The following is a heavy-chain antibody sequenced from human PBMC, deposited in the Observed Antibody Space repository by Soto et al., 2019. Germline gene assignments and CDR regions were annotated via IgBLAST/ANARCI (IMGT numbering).Heavy chain of an antibody. CDR3: ARASPVVTDV. J-gene: IGHJ6*02. CDR1: GGSISSGDYY. CDR2: IYYSGST. V-gene: IGHV4-30-4*01. Sequence: QVQLQESGPGLVKPSQTLSLTCTVSGGSISSGDYYWSWIRQPLGKGLEWIGYIYYSGSTYYNPSLKSGVNISVDTSENEFSLKLSSVTAADTAVYYCARASPVVTDVWGQGTTVTVSS. D-gene: IGHD5-18*01.